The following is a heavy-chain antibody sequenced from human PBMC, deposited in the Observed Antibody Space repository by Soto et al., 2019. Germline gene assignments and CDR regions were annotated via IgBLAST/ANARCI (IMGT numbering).Heavy chain of an antibody. V-gene: IGHV1-8*01. CDR1: GYTFTSYD. CDR2: MNPNSGNT. D-gene: IGHD1-1*01. Sequence: ASVKVSCKASGYTFTSYDINWVRQATGQGLEWMGWMNPNSGNTGYAQKFQGRVTMTRNTSISTAYMELSSPRSEDTAVYYCARERTGTTSMDVWGQGTTVTVSS. J-gene: IGHJ6*02. CDR3: ARERTGTTSMDV.